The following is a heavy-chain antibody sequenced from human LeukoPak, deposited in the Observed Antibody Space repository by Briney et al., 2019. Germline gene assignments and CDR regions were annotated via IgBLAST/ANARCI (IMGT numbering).Heavy chain of an antibody. CDR3: ARVHYYDASDYSTSNWFDP. Sequence: PPETLSLTCTVSGGSISSSSYYWGWIRQPPGKGLEWIGNIHHDGITYYNPSLKSRVTISLDPSKNQFSLKLTSVAAADTALYHCARVHYYDASDYSTSNWFDPWGQGTLVTVSS. V-gene: IGHV4-39*07. CDR1: GGSISSSSYY. J-gene: IGHJ5*02. CDR2: IHHDGIT. D-gene: IGHD3-22*01.